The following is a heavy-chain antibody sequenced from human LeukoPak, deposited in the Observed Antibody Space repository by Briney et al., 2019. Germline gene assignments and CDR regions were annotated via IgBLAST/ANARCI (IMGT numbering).Heavy chain of an antibody. V-gene: IGHV4-61*05. J-gene: IGHJ5*02. CDR2: ANYSRRT. Sequence: SETLSLTCTVSGGSINSTNYYWGWIRQPPGKGLGWIGYANYSRRTTYNPSPVSRVTISVDTSKNQSTLQPTAVTAAGTAVYYCARNSAVATSRSRCDPWGQGTRVCVSS. CDR3: ARNSAVATSRSRCDP. D-gene: IGHD6-19*01. CDR1: GGSINSTNYY.